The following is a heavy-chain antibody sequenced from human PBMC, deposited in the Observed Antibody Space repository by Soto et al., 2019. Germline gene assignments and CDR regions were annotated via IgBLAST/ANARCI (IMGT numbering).Heavy chain of an antibody. V-gene: IGHV3-15*07. D-gene: IGHD2-8*01. CDR3: TTVPQYCTNGVCYNYYYYGMDV. CDR2: IKSKTDGGTT. J-gene: IGHJ6*02. Sequence: PGGSLRLSCAASGFTFSNAWMNWVRQAPGKGLEWVGRIKSKTDGGTTDYAAPVKGRFTISRDDSKNTLYLQMNSLKTEDTAVYYCTTVPQYCTNGVCYNYYYYGMDVWGQGTTVTVSS. CDR1: GFTFSNAW.